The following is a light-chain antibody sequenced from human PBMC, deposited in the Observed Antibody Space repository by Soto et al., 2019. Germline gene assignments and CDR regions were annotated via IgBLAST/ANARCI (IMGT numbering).Light chain of an antibody. CDR1: SSDVGGYNY. J-gene: IGLJ2*01. CDR2: DVS. Sequence: QSALTQPASVSGSPGQSINISCTGTSSDVGGYNYVSWYQHHPGKAPKLMIYDVSNRPSGVSNRFSGSKSGNTASLTISGLQAEDEADYYCSSYTSSSTPVVFGGGTKLTVL. V-gene: IGLV2-14*03. CDR3: SSYTSSSTPVV.